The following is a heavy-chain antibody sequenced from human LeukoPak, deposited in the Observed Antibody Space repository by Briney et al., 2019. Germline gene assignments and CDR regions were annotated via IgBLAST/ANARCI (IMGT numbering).Heavy chain of an antibody. J-gene: IGHJ4*02. V-gene: IGHV1-69*05. CDR1: GGTFSSYA. CDR3: ARTSTYYYDSSGYYPFDY. D-gene: IGHD3-22*01. CDR2: IIPIFGTA. Sequence: SVKVSCKASGGTFSSYAISWVRQAPGQGLEWMGGIIPIFGTANYAQKFQGRVTITTDESTGTAYMELSSLRSEDTAVYYCARTSTYYYDSSGYYPFDYWGQGTLVTVSS.